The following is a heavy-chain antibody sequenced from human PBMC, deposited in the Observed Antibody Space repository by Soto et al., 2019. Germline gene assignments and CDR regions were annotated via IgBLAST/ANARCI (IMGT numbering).Heavy chain of an antibody. V-gene: IGHV1-69*05. CDR3: ARVYCSGGSCYSIDN. J-gene: IGHJ4*02. D-gene: IGHD2-15*01. CDR1: GGTFSSYA. Sequence: SVKVSCKASGGTFSSYAISWVRQAPGQGLEWMGGIIPIFGTANYAQKFQGRVTMTRDTSTSTVYMELSSLRSEDTAVYYCARVYCSGGSCYSIDNWGQGTLVTVSS. CDR2: IIPIFGTA.